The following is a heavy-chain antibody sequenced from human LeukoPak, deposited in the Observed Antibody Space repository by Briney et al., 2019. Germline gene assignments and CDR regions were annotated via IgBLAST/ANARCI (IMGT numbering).Heavy chain of an antibody. Sequence: SETLSLXCTVSGGSISSSSYYWGWIRQPPGKGLEWIGSIYYSGSTYYNPSLKSRVTISVDTSKNQFSLKLSSVTAADTAVYYCASVFRRDGYNFDYWGQRTLVTVSS. CDR2: IYYSGST. CDR3: ASVFRRDGYNFDY. CDR1: GGSISSSSYY. J-gene: IGHJ4*02. D-gene: IGHD5-24*01. V-gene: IGHV4-39*01.